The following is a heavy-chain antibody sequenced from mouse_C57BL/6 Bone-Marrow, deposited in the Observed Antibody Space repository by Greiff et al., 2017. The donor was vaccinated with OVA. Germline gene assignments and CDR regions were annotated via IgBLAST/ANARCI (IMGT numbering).Heavy chain of an antibody. D-gene: IGHD2-3*01. CDR2: IDPNSGGN. J-gene: IGHJ3*01. V-gene: IGHV1-72*01. Sequence: VQLQQPGAELVKPGASVKLSCKASGYTFTSYWMHWVKQRPGRGLEWIGRIDPNSGGNKYNEKFKSKATLTVDKPSSTAYMQRSSLSSEDSAVYYCAPSYDGYPAWFAYWGQGTLVTVSA. CDR1: GYTFTSYW. CDR3: APSYDGYPAWFAY.